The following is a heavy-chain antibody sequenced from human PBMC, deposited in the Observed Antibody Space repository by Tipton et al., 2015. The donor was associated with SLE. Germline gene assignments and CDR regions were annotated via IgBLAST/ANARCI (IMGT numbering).Heavy chain of an antibody. V-gene: IGHV3-30*19. CDR3: TRGVFYDGWSGYYTDF. D-gene: IGHD3-3*01. CDR2: IAYDGVNK. J-gene: IGHJ4*02. CDR1: GFSLNNYG. Sequence: SLRLSCAVSGFSLNNYGVFWVRQAPGKGLDWVTVIAYDGVNKYYADSVKGRFTISRDDSKNEVDLQMNSLRVEDTAVYYCTRGVFYDGWSGYYTDFWGQGTLVTVSS.